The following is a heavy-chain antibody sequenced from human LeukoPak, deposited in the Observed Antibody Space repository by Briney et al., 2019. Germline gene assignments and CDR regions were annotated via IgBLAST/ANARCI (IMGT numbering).Heavy chain of an antibody. D-gene: IGHD6-19*01. Sequence: PGGSLRLSCAASGFTVSSNYMSWVRQAPGKGLEWVSVIYSGGSTDYADSMKGRFTISRDNSKNNVYLQMNSLRAEDTAVYYCASGSSGWYYFDYWGQGTLVTVSS. V-gene: IGHV3-66*01. J-gene: IGHJ4*02. CDR2: IYSGGST. CDR3: ASGSSGWYYFDY. CDR1: GFTVSSNY.